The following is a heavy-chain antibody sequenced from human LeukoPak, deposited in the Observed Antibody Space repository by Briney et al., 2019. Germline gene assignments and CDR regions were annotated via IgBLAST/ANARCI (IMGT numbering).Heavy chain of an antibody. CDR2: INPNSGGT. J-gene: IGHJ5*02. CDR1: GYTFTDYY. D-gene: IGHD2-15*01. Sequence: ASVKVSCKASGYTFTDYYTHWVRQAPGQGLEWMGWINPNSGGTSYAQRFQGRVTMTRDTSISTAYMELSRLRSDDTAVYYCATRRYCSGGSCYSGGGWFDPWGQGTLVTVSS. CDR3: ATRRYCSGGSCYSGGGWFDP. V-gene: IGHV1-2*02.